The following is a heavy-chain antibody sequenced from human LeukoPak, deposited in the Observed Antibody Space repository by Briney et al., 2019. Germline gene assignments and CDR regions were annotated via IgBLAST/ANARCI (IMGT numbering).Heavy chain of an antibody. D-gene: IGHD5-18*01. Sequence: ASVQVSCKASGYTFTDYYMHWVRQAPGQGLEWMGWINPNSGGTNYAQKFQGRVTMTRDTSINTAYMELSSLRSDDTAVYYCARGYSYGPYWGQGTLVTVSS. CDR1: GYTFTDYY. J-gene: IGHJ4*02. V-gene: IGHV1-2*02. CDR3: ARGYSYGPY. CDR2: INPNSGGT.